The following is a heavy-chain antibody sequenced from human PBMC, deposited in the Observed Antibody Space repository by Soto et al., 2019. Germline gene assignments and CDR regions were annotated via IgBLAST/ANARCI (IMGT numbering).Heavy chain of an antibody. CDR3: AHRRPRKVVVAAAWFDP. CDR1: GFSLSTSGVG. J-gene: IGHJ5*02. V-gene: IGHV2-5*01. CDR2: IYWNDDK. Sequence: QITLKESGPTLVKPTQTLTLTCTFSGFSLSTSGVGVGWIRQPPGKALEWLALIYWNDDKRYSPSLKSTLTITKDTSKNQVVRTMTNMDPVDTATYYCAHRRPRKVVVAAAWFDPWGQGTLVTVSS. D-gene: IGHD2-15*01.